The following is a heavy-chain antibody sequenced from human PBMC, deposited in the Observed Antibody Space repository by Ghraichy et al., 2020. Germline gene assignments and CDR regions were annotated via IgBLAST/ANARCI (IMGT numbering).Heavy chain of an antibody. V-gene: IGHV3-33*01. D-gene: IGHD3-22*01. J-gene: IGHJ3*02. CDR2: IWYDGSNK. CDR1: GFTFSSYG. CDR3: GRATTYYDSSGYYSEDAFVI. Sequence: GGSLRLSCAASGFTFSSYGMHWVRQAPGKGLEWVAVIWYDGSNKYYVDSVKSRFTISRDNSKNTLYLQMNSLRAEDTAVYYCGRATTYYDSSGYYSEDAFVIWGKGTMVTVPS.